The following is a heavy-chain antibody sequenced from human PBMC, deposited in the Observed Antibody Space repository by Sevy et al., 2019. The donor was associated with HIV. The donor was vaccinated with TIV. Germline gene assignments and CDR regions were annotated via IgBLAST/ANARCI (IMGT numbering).Heavy chain of an antibody. CDR1: GFTFSSYT. Sequence: GGSLRLSCAASGFTFSSYTMHWVRQAPGKGLEWVSSISSGSSYLYYADSLRGRFTISRDNANNSLYLQMNSLSDEDTGVYYCARDGGSRRFDPWGQGTLVTVSS. D-gene: IGHD6-13*01. CDR2: ISSGSSYL. J-gene: IGHJ5*02. CDR3: ARDGGSRRFDP. V-gene: IGHV3-21*01.